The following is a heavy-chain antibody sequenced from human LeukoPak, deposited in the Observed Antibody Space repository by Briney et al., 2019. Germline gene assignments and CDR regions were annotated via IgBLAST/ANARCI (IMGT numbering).Heavy chain of an antibody. D-gene: IGHD3-10*01. V-gene: IGHV4-39*01. J-gene: IGHJ6*03. Sequence: SETLSLTCTVSGGSISSSSYYWGWIRQPPGKGLEWIGSIYYSGSTYYNPSLKSRVTISVDTSKNQFSLKLSSVTAADTAVYYCARLHAGYYYYYMDVWGKGTTVTVSS. CDR2: IYYSGST. CDR1: GGSISSSSYY. CDR3: ARLHAGYYYYYMDV.